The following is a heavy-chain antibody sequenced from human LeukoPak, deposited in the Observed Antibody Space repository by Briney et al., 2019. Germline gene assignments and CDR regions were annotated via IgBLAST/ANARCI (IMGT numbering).Heavy chain of an antibody. CDR1: GYTFAGYY. Sequence: GASVKVSCKASGYTFAGYYMHRVRQAPGQGLEWMGWINPNSGGTNYAQKFQGRVAMTRDTSISTAYMELSRLRSDDTAVYYCAREEFQYYDFWSGYRNWFDPWGQGTLVTVSS. CDR3: AREEFQYYDFWSGYRNWFDP. D-gene: IGHD3-3*01. CDR2: INPNSGGT. V-gene: IGHV1-2*02. J-gene: IGHJ5*02.